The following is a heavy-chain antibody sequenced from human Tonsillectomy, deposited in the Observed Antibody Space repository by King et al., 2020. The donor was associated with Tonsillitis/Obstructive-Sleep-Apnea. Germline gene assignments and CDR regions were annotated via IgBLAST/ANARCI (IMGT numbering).Heavy chain of an antibody. D-gene: IGHD1-26*01. V-gene: IGHV3-9*01. CDR2: ISWNSGNI. CDR1: GFTFDDYG. CDR3: AKVGSEGYYYYYMGV. J-gene: IGHJ6*03. Sequence: VQLVESGGGLVQPGRSLRLSCAASGFTFDDYGMHWVRQAPGKGLEWVSGISWNSGNIDYADSVKGRFTISRDNAKNSLYLQMNSLRAEDTALYYCAKVGSEGYYYYYMGVWGKGTTVTVSS.